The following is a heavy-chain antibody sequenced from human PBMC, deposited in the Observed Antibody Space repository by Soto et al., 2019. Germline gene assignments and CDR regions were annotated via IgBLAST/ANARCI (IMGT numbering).Heavy chain of an antibody. CDR2: IHYSGST. CDR1: GVSISSRGYY. Sequence: QVQLQESGPGLVKPSQTLSLTCSVSGVSISSRGYYWSWIRQHPGKGLEWIGYIHYSGSTHYNSSLKSRVSISVDRSKNQFSLNLTSVTAADTAVYYCARYIENSSSWIPYYFDYWGQGTLVTVSS. V-gene: IGHV4-31*03. J-gene: IGHJ4*02. D-gene: IGHD6-13*01. CDR3: ARYIENSSSWIPYYFDY.